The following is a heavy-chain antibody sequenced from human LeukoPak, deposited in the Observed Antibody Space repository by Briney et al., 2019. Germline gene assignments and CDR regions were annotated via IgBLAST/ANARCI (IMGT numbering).Heavy chain of an antibody. CDR2: INPNSGGT. D-gene: IGHD1-26*01. V-gene: IGHV1-2*02. Sequence: ASVKVSCKASGYTFTGYYMHWVRQAPGQGLEWMGWINPNSGGTNYAQKFQGRVTMTRDTSISTAYMELSRLRFDDTAVYYCARDKSKGGSYLTALDYWGQGTLVTVSS. CDR3: ARDKSKGGSYLTALDY. J-gene: IGHJ4*02. CDR1: GYTFTGYY.